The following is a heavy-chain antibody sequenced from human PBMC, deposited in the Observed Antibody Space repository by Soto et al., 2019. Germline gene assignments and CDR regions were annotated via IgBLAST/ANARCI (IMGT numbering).Heavy chain of an antibody. CDR3: EREGHSSLEYLDP. Sequence: QVQLQESVPGLVKPSQTLSLACTFSGGYLIGGGLYWRWVRQSPGKAPEWIRFIDYTGTTYYNPSLRGRVTMSMDTSKNPFSLELTSVTAADTAIYSWEREGHSSLEYLDPWCQGIVVTVS. V-gene: IGHV4-31*03. J-gene: IGHJ4*03. D-gene: IGHD2-2*01. CDR1: GGYLIGGGLY. CDR2: IDYTGTT.